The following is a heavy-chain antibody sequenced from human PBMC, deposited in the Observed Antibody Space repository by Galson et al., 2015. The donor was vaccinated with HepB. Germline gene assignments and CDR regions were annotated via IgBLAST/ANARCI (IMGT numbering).Heavy chain of an antibody. J-gene: IGHJ5*02. CDR3: AREAHIAVAAWDA. CDR1: GFAFSDFG. D-gene: IGHD2-21*01. V-gene: IGHV3-33*01. CDR2: IWADGSTQ. Sequence: SLRLSCAASGFAFSDFGIHWVRQAPGKGLEWVALIWADGSTQHYADSVRGRLPISRDNSKNTVYLQMNSLRADDTAVYYCAREAHIAVAAWDAWGQGALVTVS.